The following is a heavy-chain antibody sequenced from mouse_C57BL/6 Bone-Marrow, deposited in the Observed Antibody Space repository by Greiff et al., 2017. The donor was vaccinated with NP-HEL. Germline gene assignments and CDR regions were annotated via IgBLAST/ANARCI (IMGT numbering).Heavy chain of an antibody. CDR1: GFSLTSYG. CDR2: IWRGGST. V-gene: IGHV2-2*01. CDR3: ARKGWDVLPFAY. J-gene: IGHJ3*01. D-gene: IGHD4-1*01. Sequence: VHLVESGPGLVQPSQSLSITCTVSGFSLTSYGVHWVRQSPGKGLEWLGVIWRGGSTDYNAAFISRLSISKDNSKSQVFFKMNSLQADDTAIYYCARKGWDVLPFAYWGQGTLVTVSA.